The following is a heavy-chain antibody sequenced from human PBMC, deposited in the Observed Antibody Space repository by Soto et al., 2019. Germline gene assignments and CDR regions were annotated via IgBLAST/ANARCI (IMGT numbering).Heavy chain of an antibody. J-gene: IGHJ4*02. D-gene: IGHD3-3*01. Sequence: ASVQLSCKASGYTFASCGISWVRQANGQGLEWMGWISAYNGNTNYAQKLQGRVTMTTDTSTSTAYMELRSLRSDDTAVYYCARGNYDFWSGYQYYFDYWGQGTLVTVSS. CDR1: GYTFASCG. CDR2: ISAYNGNT. CDR3: ARGNYDFWSGYQYYFDY. V-gene: IGHV1-18*01.